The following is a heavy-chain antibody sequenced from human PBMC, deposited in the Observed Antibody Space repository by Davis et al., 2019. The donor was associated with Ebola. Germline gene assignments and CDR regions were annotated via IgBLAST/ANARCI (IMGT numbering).Heavy chain of an antibody. J-gene: IGHJ2*01. D-gene: IGHD6-13*01. CDR2: IYYSGST. CDR3: ARVTQQQLYFDL. V-gene: IGHV4-39*07. Sequence: MPSETLSLTCTVSGGSISSSSYYWGWIRQPPGKGLEWIGSIYYSGSTYYNPSLKSRVTISVDKSKNQFSLKLSSVTAADTAVYYCARVTQQQLYFDLWGRGTLVTVSS. CDR1: GGSISSSSYY.